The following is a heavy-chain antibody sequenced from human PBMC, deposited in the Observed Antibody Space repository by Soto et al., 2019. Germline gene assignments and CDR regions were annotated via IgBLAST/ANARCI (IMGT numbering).Heavy chain of an antibody. Sequence: GGSLRLSCAASGFTFSSYGMHWVRQAPGKGLEWVAVISYDGSNKYYADSVKGRFTISRDNSKNTLYLQMNSLRAEDTAGYYCAKDLAYLPIVGAGNGQYYYYYGMDVWGQGTTVTVSS. J-gene: IGHJ6*02. D-gene: IGHD1-26*01. V-gene: IGHV3-30*18. CDR3: AKDLAYLPIVGAGNGQYYYYYGMDV. CDR2: ISYDGSNK. CDR1: GFTFSSYG.